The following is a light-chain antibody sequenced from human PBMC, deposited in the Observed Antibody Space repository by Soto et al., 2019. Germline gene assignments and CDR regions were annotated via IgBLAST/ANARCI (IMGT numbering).Light chain of an antibody. CDR3: SSYTDRKNLV. Sequence: QSALTQSPSASGSPGQSVTISCTGTSSDIGGYNSVSWYQQPPGNAPKVMIYDVTKRPSGVPDRFSGSKSGNTASLTVSALQAEDEADYYCSSYTDRKNLVFGTGTKLTVL. CDR1: SSDIGGYNS. CDR2: DVT. V-gene: IGLV2-8*01. J-gene: IGLJ1*01.